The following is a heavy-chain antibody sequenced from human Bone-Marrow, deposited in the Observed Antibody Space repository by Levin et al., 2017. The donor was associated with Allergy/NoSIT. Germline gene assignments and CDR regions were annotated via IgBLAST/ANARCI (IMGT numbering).Heavy chain of an antibody. J-gene: IGHJ4*02. CDR2: ISYDGSNK. D-gene: IGHD6-13*01. V-gene: IGHV3-30*03. CDR3: CLHSTPDLKFDY. CDR1: GFTFSSYG. Sequence: GESLKISCAASGFTFSSYGMHWVRQAPGKGLEWVAVISYDGSNKYYADSVKGRFTISRDNSKNTLYLQMNSLRAEDTAVYYCCLHSTPDLKFDYWGQGTLVTVSS.